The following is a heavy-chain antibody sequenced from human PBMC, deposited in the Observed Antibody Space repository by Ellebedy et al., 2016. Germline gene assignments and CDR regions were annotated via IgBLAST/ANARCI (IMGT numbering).Heavy chain of an antibody. J-gene: IGHJ4*02. V-gene: IGHV4-59*12. CDR2: IYYSGST. CDR3: ARGLTPTVTTPCTFDY. CDR1: GGSISSYY. D-gene: IGHD4-11*01. Sequence: SETLSLTCTVSGGSISSYYWSWIRQPPGKGLEWIGYIYYSGSTNYNPSLKSRVTISVDMSKNQFSLKLSSVTAADTAVYYCARGLTPTVTTPCTFDYWGQGTLVTVSS.